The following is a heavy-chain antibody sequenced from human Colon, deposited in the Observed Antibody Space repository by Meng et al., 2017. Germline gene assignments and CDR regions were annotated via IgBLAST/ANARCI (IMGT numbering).Heavy chain of an antibody. CDR3: ARDGTMVMGVFSYFGMDV. Sequence: ASVKVSCKTSGHTFTSYGISWVRQAPGHGLERMGRINTYNGNTNYAQKFQGRVTMTTDTSTSTAYMELSSLRSDDTAVYYCARDGTMVMGVFSYFGMDVWGQGTTVTVSS. D-gene: IGHD3-10*01. V-gene: IGHV1-18*01. J-gene: IGHJ6*02. CDR2: INTYNGNT. CDR1: GHTFTSYG.